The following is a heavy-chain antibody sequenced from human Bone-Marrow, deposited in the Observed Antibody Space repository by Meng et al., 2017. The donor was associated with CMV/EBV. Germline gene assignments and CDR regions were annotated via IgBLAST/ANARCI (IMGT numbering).Heavy chain of an antibody. V-gene: IGHV1-2*02. Sequence: ASVKVSCKASGYTFTGYYMHWVRQAPGQGLEWMGWINPNSGGTNYAQKFQGRVTMTRDTSISTAYMELSRLRSDDTAVYYRARDVPAAEFWFDPWGQGTLVTVSS. J-gene: IGHJ5*02. D-gene: IGHD2-2*01. CDR1: GYTFTGYY. CDR2: INPNSGGT. CDR3: ARDVPAAEFWFDP.